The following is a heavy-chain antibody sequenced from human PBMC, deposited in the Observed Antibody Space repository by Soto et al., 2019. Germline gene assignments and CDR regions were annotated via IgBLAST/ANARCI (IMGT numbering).Heavy chain of an antibody. J-gene: IGHJ6*02. CDR3: AKARGDYYYYYGMDV. CDR1: GFTFDDYA. V-gene: IGHV3-9*01. D-gene: IGHD4-17*01. Sequence: GGSLRLSCAASGFTFDDYAMHWVRQAPGKGLEWVSGISWNSGSIGYADSVKGRFTISRDNAKNSLYLQMNSLRAEDTALYYCAKARGDYYYYYGMDVWGQGTTVTVSS. CDR2: ISWNSGSI.